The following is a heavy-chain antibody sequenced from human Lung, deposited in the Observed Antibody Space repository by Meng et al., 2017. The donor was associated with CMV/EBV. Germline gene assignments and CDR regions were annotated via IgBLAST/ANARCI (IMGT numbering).Heavy chain of an antibody. D-gene: IGHD3-10*01. CDR2: IDFDGSRT. J-gene: IGHJ4*02. Sequence: ESLKISCAASGFSFSTYWMQWVRRAPGKGLEWVSRIDFDGSRTTYADAVKGRFTISRDNAKNTLYLQMNSLRVEDTAVYYCAREMVRAYSVDYWGQGTLVTVS. CDR1: GFSFSTYW. CDR3: AREMVRAYSVDY. V-gene: IGHV3-74*01.